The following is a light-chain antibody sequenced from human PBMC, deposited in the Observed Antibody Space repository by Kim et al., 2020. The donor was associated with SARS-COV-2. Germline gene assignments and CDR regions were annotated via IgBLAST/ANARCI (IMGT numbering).Light chain of an antibody. V-gene: IGLV6-57*01. J-gene: IGLJ3*02. CDR3: QSYDGNNHWV. Sequence: TVTISYTRSSGNIATNYIQWYHPRPGGSTTNVIFQDRQRPSGVPDRFSGSIHSSSNSASLIISGVKTEDEGDYYCQSYDGNNHWVFGGGTQLTVL. CDR2: QDR. CDR1: SGNIATNY.